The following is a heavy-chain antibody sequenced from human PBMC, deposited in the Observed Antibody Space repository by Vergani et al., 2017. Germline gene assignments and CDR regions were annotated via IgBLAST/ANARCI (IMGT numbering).Heavy chain of an antibody. Sequence: VQLQESGPGLVKPSETLSLTCTVSGYSISSGYYWGWIRQPPGKGLEWIGSIYHSGSTYYNPSLKSRVTISVDTSKNQFSLKLSSVTAADTAVYYCATAVGAHDYWGQGTLVTVSS. CDR3: ATAVGAHDY. J-gene: IGHJ4*02. CDR2: IYHSGST. V-gene: IGHV4-38-2*02. D-gene: IGHD1-26*01. CDR1: GYSISSGYY.